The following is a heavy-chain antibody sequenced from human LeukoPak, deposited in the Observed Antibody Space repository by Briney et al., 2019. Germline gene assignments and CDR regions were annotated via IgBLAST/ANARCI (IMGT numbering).Heavy chain of an antibody. J-gene: IGHJ4*02. Sequence: PSETLSLACTVSGGSIGSSSYYWGWIRQPPGKGLEWIGSIYYSGSTYYNPSLKSRVTISVDTSKNQFSLKLSSVTAADTAVYYCATSSIAARPGAFDYWGQGTLVTVSS. CDR1: GGSIGSSSYY. D-gene: IGHD6-6*01. CDR3: ATSSIAARPGAFDY. CDR2: IYYSGST. V-gene: IGHV4-39*01.